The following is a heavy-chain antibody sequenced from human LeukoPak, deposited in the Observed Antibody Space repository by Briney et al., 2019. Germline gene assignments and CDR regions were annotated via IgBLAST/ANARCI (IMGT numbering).Heavy chain of an antibody. D-gene: IGHD2-15*01. J-gene: IGHJ4*02. Sequence: PGGSLRLSCAASGFTFSSYWMHWVRQAPGKGLVWVSRINSDGSSTSYADSVKGRFTISRDNAKNTLYLQMNSPRAEDTAVYYCARDPPYCSGGSCYSDYFDYWGQGTLVTVSS. CDR2: INSDGSST. CDR3: ARDPPYCSGGSCYSDYFDY. V-gene: IGHV3-74*01. CDR1: GFTFSSYW.